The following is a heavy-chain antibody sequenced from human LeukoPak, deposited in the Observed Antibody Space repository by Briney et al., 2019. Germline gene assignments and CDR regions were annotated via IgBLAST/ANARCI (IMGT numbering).Heavy chain of an antibody. D-gene: IGHD4-17*01. Sequence: PGGSLRLSCAASGFTFSNYGMHWLRQAPGKGLEWVAVIWYDGSNQNYADSVRGRFTISRDNSKNTLYLQMNSLRVEDTAVYYCAAFQRGDYGEYFQHWGPGTLVTVSS. CDR2: IWYDGSNQ. V-gene: IGHV3-33*01. CDR1: GFTFSNYG. CDR3: AAFQRGDYGEYFQH. J-gene: IGHJ1*01.